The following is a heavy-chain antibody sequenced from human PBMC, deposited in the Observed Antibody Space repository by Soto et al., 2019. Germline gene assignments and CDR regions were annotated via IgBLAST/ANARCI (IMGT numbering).Heavy chain of an antibody. CDR1: GYKFSNYA. Sequence: EVQLLESGGGLVQPGGSLRLSCAASGYKFSNYAITWVRQAPGQGLEWVSCISNGGDYIYYADAVKGRVTISRDKSTSRLYLQMNGLTAEDTAVYYCAKEAGALGTNYWYFDVWGRGTLVTVSP. D-gene: IGHD3-16*01. J-gene: IGHJ2*01. V-gene: IGHV3-23*01. CDR3: AKEAGALGTNYWYFDV. CDR2: ISNGGDYI.